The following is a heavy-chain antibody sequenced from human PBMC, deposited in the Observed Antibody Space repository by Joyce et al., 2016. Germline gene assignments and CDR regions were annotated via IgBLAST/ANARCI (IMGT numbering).Heavy chain of an antibody. V-gene: IGHV3-7*03. CDR1: GSAFRTYW. CDR2: IKQDGTDI. Sequence: EVQLVESGGGLVQRGGSLRLSCAASGSAFRTYWMTWIRQAPGKGLEWVANIKQDGTDIHYVDSVECRFIISRDNAKSSLYLQMNSLRDEDTAVYYCGRGSGWLVDSWGRGTLVIVSP. D-gene: IGHD6-19*01. J-gene: IGHJ4*02. CDR3: GRGSGWLVDS.